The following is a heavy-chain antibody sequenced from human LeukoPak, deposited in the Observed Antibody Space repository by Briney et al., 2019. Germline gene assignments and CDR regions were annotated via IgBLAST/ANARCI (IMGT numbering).Heavy chain of an antibody. CDR1: GYTLTELS. CDR2: FDPEDGET. CDR3: ATGPVTQNRAVAGGYFQH. V-gene: IGHV1-24*01. J-gene: IGHJ1*01. Sequence: ASVKVSCKVSGYTLTELSMHWVRQAPGKGLEWMGGFDPEDGETIYAQKFQGRVTMTEDTSTDTAYMELSSLRSEDTAVYYCATGPVTQNRAVAGGYFQHWGQGTLVTVSS. D-gene: IGHD6-19*01.